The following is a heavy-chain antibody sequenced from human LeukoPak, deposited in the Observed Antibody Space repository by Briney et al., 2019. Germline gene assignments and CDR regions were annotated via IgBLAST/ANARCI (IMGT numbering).Heavy chain of an antibody. CDR2: MNPNSGNT. D-gene: IGHD6-19*01. CDR1: GYTFTSYD. V-gene: IGHV1-8*01. CDR3: ARVVSSGWYYNYYYGMDV. Sequence: ASVKVSCKASGYTFTSYDINWVRQATGQGLEWMGWMNPNSGNTGYAQKFQGRVTMTRNTSTSTAYMELSSLRSEDTAVYYCARVVSSGWYYNYYYGMDVWGQGTTVTVSS. J-gene: IGHJ6*02.